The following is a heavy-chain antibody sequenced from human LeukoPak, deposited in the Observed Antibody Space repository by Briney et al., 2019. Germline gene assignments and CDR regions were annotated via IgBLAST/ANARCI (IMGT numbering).Heavy chain of an antibody. J-gene: IGHJ4*02. CDR2: INHSGST. V-gene: IGHV4-34*01. CDR1: GGSFSGYY. CDR3: ARGYSYGLPMDY. Sequence: SETLSLTCAVYGGSFSGYYWSWIRQPPGRGLEWIGEINHSGSTNYNPSLKSRVTISVDTSKNQFSLKLSSVTAADTAVYYCARGYSYGLPMDYWGQGTLVTVSS. D-gene: IGHD5-18*01.